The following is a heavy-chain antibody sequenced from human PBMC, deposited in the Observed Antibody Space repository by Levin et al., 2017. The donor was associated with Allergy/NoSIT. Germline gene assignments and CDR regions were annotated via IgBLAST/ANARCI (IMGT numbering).Heavy chain of an antibody. CDR1: GFTFSSYW. CDR2: IKQDGSEK. V-gene: IGHV3-7*01. J-gene: IGHJ5*02. D-gene: IGHD1-7*01. Sequence: GGSLRLSCAASGFTFSSYWMSWVRQAPGKGLEWVANIKQDGSEKYYVDSVKGRFTISRDNAKNSLYLQMNSLRAEDTAVYYCASQAGNYWSAWFDPWGQGTLVTVSS. CDR3: ASQAGNYWSAWFDP.